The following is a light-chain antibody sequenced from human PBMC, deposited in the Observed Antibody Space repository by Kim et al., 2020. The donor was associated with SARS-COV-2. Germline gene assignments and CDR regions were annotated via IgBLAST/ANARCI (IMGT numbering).Light chain of an antibody. CDR1: QSISSH. CDR2: AAS. CDR3: QQSYITPFT. J-gene: IGKJ3*01. Sequence: AYVGDRVTITCRTSQSISSHLNWYQQKPGRAPKLLISAASTLQGGVPSRFSGSGSETDFTLTISSLQPEDFATYFCQQSYITPFTFGPGTKVDIK. V-gene: IGKV1-39*01.